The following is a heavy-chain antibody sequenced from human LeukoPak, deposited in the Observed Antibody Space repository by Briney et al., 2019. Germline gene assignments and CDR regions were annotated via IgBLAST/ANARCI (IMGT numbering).Heavy chain of an antibody. Sequence: SETLSLTCTVSGGSINSYYWSWIRQPPGKGLEWIGYIYYSGSTNYNPSLKSRVTISLDTSKNQFSLKLNSVTAADTAVYYCARGIYDSSGYRFDYWGQGTLVTVSS. J-gene: IGHJ4*02. D-gene: IGHD3-22*01. CDR2: IYYSGST. CDR1: GGSINSYY. V-gene: IGHV4-59*08. CDR3: ARGIYDSSGYRFDY.